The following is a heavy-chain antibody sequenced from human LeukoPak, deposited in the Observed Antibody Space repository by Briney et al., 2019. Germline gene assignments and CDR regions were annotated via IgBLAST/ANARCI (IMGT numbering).Heavy chain of an antibody. J-gene: IGHJ4*02. CDR3: ARSITIFGVVTQKRLFDY. CDR1: GGSISSYY. D-gene: IGHD3-3*01. V-gene: IGHV4-59*01. Sequence: SETLSLTCTVSGGSISSYYWSWIRQPPGKGLEWIGYIYYSGSTNYNPSLKSRVTISVDTSKNQFSLKLSSVTAADTAVYYCARSITIFGVVTQKRLFDYWGQGTLVTVSS. CDR2: IYYSGST.